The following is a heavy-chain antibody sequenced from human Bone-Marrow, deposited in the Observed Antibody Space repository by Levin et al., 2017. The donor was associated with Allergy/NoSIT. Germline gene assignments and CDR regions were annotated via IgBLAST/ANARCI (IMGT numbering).Heavy chain of an antibody. Sequence: SETLSLTCAISGDSFSSNSAAWNWIRQSPSRGLEWLGRTYYRSKWYNDYAVSVKSRITINPDTSKNQFSLQLNSVTPEDTAVYYCAMGSSSGWHHFDYWGQGTLVTVSS. CDR3: AMGSSSGWHHFDY. CDR2: TYYRSKWYN. CDR1: GDSFSSNSAA. V-gene: IGHV6-1*01. D-gene: IGHD6-19*01. J-gene: IGHJ4*02.